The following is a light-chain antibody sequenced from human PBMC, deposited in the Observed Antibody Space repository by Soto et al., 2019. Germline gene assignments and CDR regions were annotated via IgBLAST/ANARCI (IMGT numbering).Light chain of an antibody. V-gene: IGKV3-20*01. CDR3: QQFSSYPLT. J-gene: IGKJ4*01. CDR1: QSVSSN. CDR2: DAS. Sequence: EIVLTQSPGTLSLSPGERATLSCRASQSVSSNLAWYQQKPGQAPRILIYDASSRETGIPDRFSGGGSGTDFTLTISRLEPEDFAVYYCQQFSSYPLTFGGGTKVDIK.